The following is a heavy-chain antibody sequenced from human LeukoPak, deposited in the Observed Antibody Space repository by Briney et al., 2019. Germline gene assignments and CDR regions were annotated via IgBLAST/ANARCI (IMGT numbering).Heavy chain of an antibody. Sequence: GRYLRLSCAASGFTFSSYGMHWVRQAPGKGLEWVAVISSDGSNQDYGDSVKGRLTISRDNSKNTLYLQMNSLRPDDTAVYYCASGASSGWYYFDYWGQGTLVTVSS. D-gene: IGHD6-19*01. V-gene: IGHV3-30*03. CDR1: GFTFSSYG. CDR3: ASGASSGWYYFDY. CDR2: ISSDGSNQ. J-gene: IGHJ4*02.